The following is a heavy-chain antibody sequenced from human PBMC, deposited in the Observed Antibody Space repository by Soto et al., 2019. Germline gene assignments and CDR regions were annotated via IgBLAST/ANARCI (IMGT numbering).Heavy chain of an antibody. Sequence: ASVKVSCKASGYTFTSYGISWVRQAPGQGLEWMGWISAYNGNTNYAQKLQGRVTMTTDTSTSTAYMELRSLRSDDTAVYYCARALPRTTVTTKGDTYYYYYMDVWGKGTTVTVSS. CDR2: ISAYNGNT. CDR3: ARALPRTTVTTKGDTYYYYYMDV. CDR1: GYTFTSYG. V-gene: IGHV1-18*01. J-gene: IGHJ6*03. D-gene: IGHD4-4*01.